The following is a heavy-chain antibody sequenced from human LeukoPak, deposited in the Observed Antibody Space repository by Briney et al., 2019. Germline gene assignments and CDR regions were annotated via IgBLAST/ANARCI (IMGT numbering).Heavy chain of an antibody. D-gene: IGHD2-2*01. CDR3: ARDRLGYCSSTSCYAFDI. CDR1: GYTFTGYY. Sequence: ASVKVSCKASGYTFTGYYMHWVRQAPGQGLEWMGRINPNSGGTNYAQKFQGRVTMTRDTSISTAYMALSRLRSDDTAVYYCARDRLGYCSSTSCYAFDIWGQGTMVTVSS. V-gene: IGHV1-2*06. CDR2: INPNSGGT. J-gene: IGHJ3*02.